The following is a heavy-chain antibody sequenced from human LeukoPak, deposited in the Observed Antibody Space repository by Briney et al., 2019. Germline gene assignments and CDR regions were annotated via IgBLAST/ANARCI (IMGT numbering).Heavy chain of an antibody. J-gene: IGHJ4*02. CDR1: GYTFTSYD. Sequence: ASVKVSCKASGYTFTSYDINRVRQATGQGLEWMGWMNPNSGNTGYAQKFQGRVTMTRNTSISTAYMELSSLRSEDTAVYYCARGLYDILTGYADYWGQGTLVTVSS. V-gene: IGHV1-8*01. CDR2: MNPNSGNT. CDR3: ARGLYDILTGYADY. D-gene: IGHD3-9*01.